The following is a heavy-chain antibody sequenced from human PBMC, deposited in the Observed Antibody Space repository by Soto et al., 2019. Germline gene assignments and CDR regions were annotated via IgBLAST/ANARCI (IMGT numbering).Heavy chain of an antibody. CDR1: GFTFSSYS. D-gene: IGHD6-13*01. CDR3: ARVSAAGTTKGWWFDP. Sequence: EVQLVESGGGLVKPGGSLRLSCAASGFTFSSYSMNWVRQAPGKGLEWVSSISSSSSYIYYADSVKGRFTISRDNAKNSLYLQMNSLTAEDTAVYYCARVSAAGTTKGWWFDPWGQGTLVTVSS. CDR2: ISSSSSYI. J-gene: IGHJ5*02. V-gene: IGHV3-21*01.